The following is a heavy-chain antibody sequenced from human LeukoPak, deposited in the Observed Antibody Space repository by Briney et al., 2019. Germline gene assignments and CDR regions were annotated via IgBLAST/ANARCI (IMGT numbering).Heavy chain of an antibody. J-gene: IGHJ6*03. CDR2: INTNTGNP. CDR3: ARALVVYYMDV. V-gene: IGHV7-4-1*02. CDR1: GYTFTSYA. D-gene: IGHD2-15*01. Sequence: ASLKVSCKASGYTFTSYAMNSVRQAPGQRLEWIGWINTNTGNPTYAQGFTGRFVFALDTSVSTAYLQISSLRAEDTAVYYWARALVVYYMDVWGKGTTVTVSS.